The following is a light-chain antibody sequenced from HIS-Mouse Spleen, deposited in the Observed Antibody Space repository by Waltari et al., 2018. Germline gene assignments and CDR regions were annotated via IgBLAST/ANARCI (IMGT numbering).Light chain of an antibody. CDR3: CSYAGSYTFAV. V-gene: IGLV2-11*01. J-gene: IGLJ3*02. CDR1: SSDGGGYNY. Sequence: QSALTQPRSVSGSPGQSVTISCTGTSSDGGGYNYVPWYQQHPGKAPKLMIYDVSKRPSGVPDRFSGSKSGNTASLTISGLQAEDEADYYCCSYAGSYTFAVFGGGTKLTVL. CDR2: DVS.